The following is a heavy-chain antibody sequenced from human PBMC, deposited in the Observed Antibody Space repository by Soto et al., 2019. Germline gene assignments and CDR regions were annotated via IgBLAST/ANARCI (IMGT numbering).Heavy chain of an antibody. J-gene: IGHJ3*02. Sequence: SETLSLTYTVSGGSISSSDYYWSWIRQPPGKGLEWIGYIYYSGSTYYNPSLKSRVTISVDTSKNQFSLKLSSVTAADTAVYYCARVQLFAFDIWGQGTMVTVSS. CDR2: IYYSGST. V-gene: IGHV4-30-4*01. CDR1: GGSISSSDYY. D-gene: IGHD1-1*01. CDR3: ARVQLFAFDI.